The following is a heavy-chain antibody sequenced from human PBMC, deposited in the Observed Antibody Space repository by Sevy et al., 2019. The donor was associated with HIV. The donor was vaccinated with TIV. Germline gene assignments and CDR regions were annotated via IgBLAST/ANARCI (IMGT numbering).Heavy chain of an antibody. J-gene: IGHJ4*02. Sequence: GGSLRLSCAASGFTFNDYWMTWVRQAPGKGLEWVANIKQDGSDKYYMDSMKGRFNISRDITKNLLYLQLNSLRAEETAAYYCARSWDYWGQMGYWGQGTLVTVSS. D-gene: IGHD7-27*01. CDR1: GFTFNDYW. CDR3: ARSWDYWGQMGY. CDR2: IKQDGSDK. V-gene: IGHV3-7*03.